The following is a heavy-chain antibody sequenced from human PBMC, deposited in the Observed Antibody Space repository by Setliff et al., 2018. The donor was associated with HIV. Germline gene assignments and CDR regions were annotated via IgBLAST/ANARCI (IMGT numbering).Heavy chain of an antibody. V-gene: IGHV4-59*01. CDR1: GVSMSTSY. CDR2: LYYGGST. J-gene: IGHJ4*02. CDR3: ARDQSDWFY. Sequence: SETLSLTCIVSGVSMSTSYWSWIRQSPGKGLEWIGYLYYGGSTNYNPSLKSRVTISADMSKNAFSLTLTSVTAADTAVYYCARDQSDWFYWGQGTLVTVSS. D-gene: IGHD3-3*01.